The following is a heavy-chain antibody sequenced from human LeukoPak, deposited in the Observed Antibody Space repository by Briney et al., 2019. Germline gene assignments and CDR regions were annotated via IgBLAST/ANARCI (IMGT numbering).Heavy chain of an antibody. CDR2: IEPDGSEK. CDR3: AKSPSIAVAGTEGDDAFDI. CDR1: GFTFNNYW. D-gene: IGHD6-19*01. Sequence: PGGSLRLSCATSGFTFNNYWMSWVRQAPGTGLEWVANIEPDGSEKYYLDSVKGRFTISRDNAKNSLYLQMNSLRADDTAVYYCAKSPSIAVAGTEGDDAFDIWGQGTMVTVSS. J-gene: IGHJ3*02. V-gene: IGHV3-7*01.